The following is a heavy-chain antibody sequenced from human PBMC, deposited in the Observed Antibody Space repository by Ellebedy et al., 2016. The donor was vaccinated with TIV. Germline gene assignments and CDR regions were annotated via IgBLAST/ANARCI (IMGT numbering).Heavy chain of an antibody. CDR1: GYTFTGYY. CDR2: INPNSGGT. J-gene: IGHJ6*02. CDR3: ARVLVATSNYGMDV. Sequence: ASVKVSCKASGYTFTGYYIHWVRQAPGQGLEWMGWINPNSGGTNYAQKFQGRVTMTRGTSISTAYMELSSLTSDDTAVYYCARVLVATSNYGMDVWGQGTTVTVSS. D-gene: IGHD5-12*01. V-gene: IGHV1-2*02.